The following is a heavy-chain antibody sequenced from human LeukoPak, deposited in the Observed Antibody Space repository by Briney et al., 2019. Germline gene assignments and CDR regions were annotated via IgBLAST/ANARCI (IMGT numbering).Heavy chain of an antibody. Sequence: GGSLRLSCAASGXTFSSYSMNWVRQAPGKGLEWVSSISSSSSYIYYADSVKGRFTTSRDNAKNSLYLQMNSLRAEDTAVYYCARETVLLWFGELSRWFDPWGQGTLVTVSS. D-gene: IGHD3-10*01. CDR1: GXTFSSYS. V-gene: IGHV3-21*01. CDR2: ISSSSSYI. CDR3: ARETVLLWFGELSRWFDP. J-gene: IGHJ5*02.